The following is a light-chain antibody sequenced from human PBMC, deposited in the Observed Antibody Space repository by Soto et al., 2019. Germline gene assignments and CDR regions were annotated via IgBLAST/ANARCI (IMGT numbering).Light chain of an antibody. Sequence: SYELTQPPSVSVAPRETARISCGGNNIGSKGVHWYQQKPGQAPVLVIYSDTDLPPVIPERFSGSNSANMATLTISRVEAGDEADYYCQVWDSGSAHVLFGGGTKVTVL. CDR2: SDT. CDR1: NIGSKG. CDR3: QVWDSGSAHVL. J-gene: IGLJ2*01. V-gene: IGLV3-21*01.